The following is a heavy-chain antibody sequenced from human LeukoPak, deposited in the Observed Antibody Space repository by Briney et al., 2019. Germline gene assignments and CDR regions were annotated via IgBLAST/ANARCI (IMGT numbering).Heavy chain of an antibody. CDR1: GYTFTDYY. V-gene: IGHV1-2*02. CDR3: ARYCSGGSCLGSFDY. Sequence: GASVKVSCKTSGYTFTDYYMHWVRPAPSQGLEWMGWIKPNRGGTNYAQKFQCRVTMTRDTSISTAYMERSSLRSDDTAMYYCARYCSGGSCLGSFDYWGEGTLLTVSS. CDR2: IKPNRGGT. J-gene: IGHJ4*02. D-gene: IGHD2-15*01.